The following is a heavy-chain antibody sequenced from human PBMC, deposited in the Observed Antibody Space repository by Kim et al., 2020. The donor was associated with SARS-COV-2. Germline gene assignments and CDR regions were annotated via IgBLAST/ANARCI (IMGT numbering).Heavy chain of an antibody. V-gene: IGHV6-1*01. Sequence: IDYAPSVKSRVIISPDTSKNQVSLQLNAVTPEDTAVYYCASAVSGMRFDPWGQGTLVTVSS. CDR2: I. J-gene: IGHJ5*02. CDR3: ASAVSGMRFDP. D-gene: IGHD3-10*01.